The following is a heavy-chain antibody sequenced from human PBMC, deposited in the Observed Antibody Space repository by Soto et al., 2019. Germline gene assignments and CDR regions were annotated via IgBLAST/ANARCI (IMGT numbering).Heavy chain of an antibody. D-gene: IGHD4-4*01. CDR2: IYYSGST. CDR1: GGSISSYY. CDR3: ARHKTTVTLEYYYYYYMDV. J-gene: IGHJ6*03. Sequence: SETLSLTCTVSGGSISSYYWSWIRQPPGKGLEWIGYIYYSGSTNYNPSLKSRVTISVDTSKNQFSLKLSSVTAADTAVYYCARHKTTVTLEYYYYYYMDVWGKGTTVTVSS. V-gene: IGHV4-59*08.